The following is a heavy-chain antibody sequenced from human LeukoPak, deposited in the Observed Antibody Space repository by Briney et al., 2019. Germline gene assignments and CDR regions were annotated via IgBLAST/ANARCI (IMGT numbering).Heavy chain of an antibody. D-gene: IGHD2-2*01. CDR2: IRNKAYGGTT. CDR3: TRSSFVCTDWFDP. CDR1: GFTFGGYA. V-gene: IGHV3-49*03. Sequence: GGSLRLSCTASGFTFGGYAMSWFRQAPGKGLEWVGFIRNKAYGGTTEYAASVKGRFTISGDDSKSIAYLQMNSLKTEDTAVYYGTRSSFVCTDWFDPWGQGTLVTVSS. J-gene: IGHJ5*02.